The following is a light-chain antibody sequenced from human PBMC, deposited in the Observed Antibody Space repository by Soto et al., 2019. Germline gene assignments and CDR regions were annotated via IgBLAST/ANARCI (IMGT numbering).Light chain of an antibody. J-gene: IGKJ1*01. Sequence: EIVLTQYPGTLSLSPGERATLSCRASQSVSSSHLAWYQQKPGQAPRLLISGASSRATGIPDRFTGSGSGTDFTLTISRLEPEDVAVYYCQQYGSSPRTFGQGTKVEIK. CDR2: GAS. CDR3: QQYGSSPRT. CDR1: QSVSSSH. V-gene: IGKV3-20*01.